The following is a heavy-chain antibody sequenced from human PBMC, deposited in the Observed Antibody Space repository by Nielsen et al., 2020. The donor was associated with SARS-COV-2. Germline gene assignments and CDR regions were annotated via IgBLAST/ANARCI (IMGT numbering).Heavy chain of an antibody. D-gene: IGHD1-26*01. CDR3: ARPIRGWSWELLQGDVTAGHWYFDY. CDR1: GGSISSSSYY. V-gene: IGHV4-39*01. Sequence: SETLSLTCTVSGGSISSSSYYWGWIRQPPGKGLEWIGSIYYSGSTYYNPSLKSRVAISVDTSKNQFSLKLSSVTAADTAVYYCARPIRGWSWELLQGDVTAGHWYFDYWGQGTLVTVSS. CDR2: IYYSGST. J-gene: IGHJ4*02.